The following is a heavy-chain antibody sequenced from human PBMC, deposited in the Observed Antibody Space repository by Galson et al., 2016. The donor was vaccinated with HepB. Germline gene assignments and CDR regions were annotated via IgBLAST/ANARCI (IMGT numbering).Heavy chain of an antibody. CDR1: GGPMNGYF. CDR3: ARESVAIAALDF. Sequence: ETLSLTCTVSGGPMNGYFWDWIRRSAGKGLEWIGRIYFTGDANYNPSLKSRVTMSVDMSKNQFSLRLTSVTAADTAVYFCARESVAIAALDFWGQGAPVTVSS. D-gene: IGHD6-6*01. V-gene: IGHV4-4*07. J-gene: IGHJ4*02. CDR2: IYFTGDA.